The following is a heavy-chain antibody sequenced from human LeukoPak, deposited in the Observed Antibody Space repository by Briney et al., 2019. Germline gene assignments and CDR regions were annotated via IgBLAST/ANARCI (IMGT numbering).Heavy chain of an antibody. CDR1: GGSFSGYY. CDR2: LSHSGSS. V-gene: IGHV4-59*01. Sequence: SETLSLTCAVYGGSFSGYYWSWIRRPPGRGLEWIAYLSHSGSSDSNPSLTSRVTTLVDTSKNQFSLKLTSVTAADTAVYYCARARYANAWYAFDIWGHGTMVTVS. D-gene: IGHD2-2*01. J-gene: IGHJ3*02. CDR3: ARARYANAWYAFDI.